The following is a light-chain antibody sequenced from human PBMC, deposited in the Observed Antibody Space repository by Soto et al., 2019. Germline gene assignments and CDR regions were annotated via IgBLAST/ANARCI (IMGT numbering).Light chain of an antibody. J-gene: IGLJ1*01. CDR2: DVS. CDR3: SAFTGTTYV. V-gene: IGLV2-14*03. CDR1: SSDVGGNKY. Sequence: LNHPVSVTGSPRQSITISCTGTSSDVGGNKYVSWYQHYPGKAPKLMICDVSNRPSGVSNRFSGSKSGNTASLTISGLQAEDDADYYCSAFTGTTYVFGTRTKVT.